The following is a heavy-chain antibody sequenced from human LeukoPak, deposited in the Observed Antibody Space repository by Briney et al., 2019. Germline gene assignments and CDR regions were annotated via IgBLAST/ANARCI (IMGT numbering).Heavy chain of an antibody. Sequence: SETLSLTCSVSGDSISTSSYYWGWIRQPPGKGLEWIGTIYYSGSTYYNPSLKSRVTISVDTSKNPFSLKLISVTAADTALYYGATCPGPPENWFDPWGQGTLVTVSS. CDR2: IYYSGST. J-gene: IGHJ5*02. CDR3: ATCPGPPENWFDP. V-gene: IGHV4-39*07. CDR1: GDSISTSSYY.